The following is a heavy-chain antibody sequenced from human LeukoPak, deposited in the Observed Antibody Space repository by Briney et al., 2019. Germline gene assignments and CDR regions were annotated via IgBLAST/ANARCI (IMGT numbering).Heavy chain of an antibody. CDR2: INHSGST. CDR3: ARVSSSWYQDWYFDL. V-gene: IGHV4-34*01. Sequence: SETLSLTCAVYGGSFSGYYWSWIRQPPGKGLEWIGEINHSGSTNYKPSLKSRVTMSVDTSKNQFSLKLSSVTAADTAVYYCARVSSSWYQDWYFDLWGRGTLVTVSS. J-gene: IGHJ2*01. CDR1: GGSFSGYY. D-gene: IGHD6-13*01.